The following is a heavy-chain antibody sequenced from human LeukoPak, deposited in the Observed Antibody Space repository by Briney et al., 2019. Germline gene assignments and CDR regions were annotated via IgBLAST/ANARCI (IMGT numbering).Heavy chain of an antibody. CDR1: GGSISSYY. CDR2: IHTSGST. V-gene: IGHV4-4*07. D-gene: IGHD3-3*01. Sequence: SETLSLTCTVSGGSISSYYWSWIRQPAGKGLEWIGRIHTSGSTNYNPSLKSRVTMSVDTSKNQFSLKLSSMTAADTAVYYCARDRVTIFGVVIIRRDYWGQGTLVTVSS. CDR3: ARDRVTIFGVVIIRRDY. J-gene: IGHJ4*02.